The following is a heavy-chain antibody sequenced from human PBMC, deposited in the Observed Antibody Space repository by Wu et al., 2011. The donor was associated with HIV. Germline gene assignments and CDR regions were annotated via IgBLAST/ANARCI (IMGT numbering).Heavy chain of an antibody. V-gene: IGHV1-2*02. CDR3: ARGPAAWDFDY. CDR1: GYTFTGYY. D-gene: IGHD7-27*01. CDR2: INPNSGGT. Sequence: QVQLVQSGAEVKKPGASVKVSCKASGYTFTGYYMHWVRQAPGQGLEWMGWINPNSGGTHYAQKFQGRVTMTRDTSVTTAYMELSRLRSDDTAVYYCARGPAAWDFDYWGQGALVTVSS. J-gene: IGHJ4*02.